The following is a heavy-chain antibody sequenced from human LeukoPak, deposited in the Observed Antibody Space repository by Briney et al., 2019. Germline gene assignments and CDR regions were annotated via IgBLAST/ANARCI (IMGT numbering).Heavy chain of an antibody. CDR3: ARLGQGLPPSYYFGMDV. CDR1: GFTVSSNY. Sequence: EPGGSLRLSCAASGFTVSSNYMSWVRQAPGKWLEWVSAIYSGDSTYYADSVKGRFTISRDNSKNTLYLQMNTLRAEDTAVYYCARLGQGLPPSYYFGMDVWGQGTTVTV. V-gene: IGHV3-66*01. D-gene: IGHD6-19*01. J-gene: IGHJ6*02. CDR2: IYSGDST.